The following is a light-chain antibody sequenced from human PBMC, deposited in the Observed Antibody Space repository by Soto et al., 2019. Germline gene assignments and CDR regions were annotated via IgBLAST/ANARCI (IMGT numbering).Light chain of an antibody. Sequence: DIVMTQSPLSLPVTPGEPASISCRSGQSLLHSSGYIYLDWYLQKPGQSPQLLIYLGSNRASGVPDRFSGSGSGTYFTLKISRVEPEDFGVYYCMQALQAPRTFGQGTKLEIK. V-gene: IGKV2-28*01. CDR3: MQALQAPRT. CDR1: QSLLHSSGYIY. J-gene: IGKJ2*01. CDR2: LGS.